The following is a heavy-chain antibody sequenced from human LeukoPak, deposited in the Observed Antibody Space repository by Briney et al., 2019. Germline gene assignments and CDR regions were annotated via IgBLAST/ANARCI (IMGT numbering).Heavy chain of an antibody. CDR1: GYIFTNYY. J-gene: IGHJ4*02. CDR3: ARPAVTTLDYFDY. D-gene: IGHD4-17*01. Sequence: GASVKVSCKASGYIFTNYYMHWVRQAPGQGLEWMGIINPSDGSTSYAQKFQGRVTMTRDMSTSTVYMELSSLRSEDTAVYYCARPAVTTLDYFDYWGQGTLVTVSS. V-gene: IGHV1-46*01. CDR2: INPSDGST.